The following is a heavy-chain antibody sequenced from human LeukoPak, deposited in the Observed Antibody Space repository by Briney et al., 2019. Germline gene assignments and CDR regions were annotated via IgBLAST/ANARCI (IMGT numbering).Heavy chain of an antibody. Sequence: SVKVSCKASGYTFTSYGISWVRQAPGQGLEWMGGIIPIFGTANYAQKFQGRVTITTDESTSTAYMELSSLRSEDTAVYYCARGGIVLRYFGIGYYYMDVWGKGTTVTVSS. J-gene: IGHJ6*03. CDR3: ARGGIVLRYFGIGYYYMDV. CDR1: GYTFTSYG. D-gene: IGHD3-9*01. V-gene: IGHV1-69*05. CDR2: IIPIFGTA.